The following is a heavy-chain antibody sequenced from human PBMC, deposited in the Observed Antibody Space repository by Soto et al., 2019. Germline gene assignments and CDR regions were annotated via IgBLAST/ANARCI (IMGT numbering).Heavy chain of an antibody. CDR1: GFTFSSYG. D-gene: IGHD6-13*01. J-gene: IGHJ6*02. V-gene: IGHV3-30*18. CDR3: AKEDSSSWHYYYGMDV. Sequence: QVHLVESGGGVVQPGRSLRLSCAASGFTFSSYGMNWVRQAPGKGLEWVAVISYDGSNKYYADSVKGRFTISRDSSKNMLYLQMNSLRAEDTAVYYCAKEDSSSWHYYYGMDVWGQGTTVTVSS. CDR2: ISYDGSNK.